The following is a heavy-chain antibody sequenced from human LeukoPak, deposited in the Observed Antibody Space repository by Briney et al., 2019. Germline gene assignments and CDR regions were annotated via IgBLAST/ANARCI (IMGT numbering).Heavy chain of an antibody. V-gene: IGHV3-73*01. Sequence: GGSLRLSCAASGFTFSDSNMHWVRQASGKGLEWVGRVRSKTNNYATEYAASVNGRFTISRDDSKNTAYLQMNSLKTEDTAVYYCTRQGPNWTDDFDYWGRGTLVAVSS. D-gene: IGHD1-20*01. CDR1: GFTFSDSN. CDR2: VRSKTNNYAT. CDR3: TRQGPNWTDDFDY. J-gene: IGHJ4*02.